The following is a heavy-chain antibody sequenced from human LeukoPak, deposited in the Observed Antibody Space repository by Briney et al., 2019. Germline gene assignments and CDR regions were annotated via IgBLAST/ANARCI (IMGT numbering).Heavy chain of an antibody. CDR2: IYSSGST. Sequence: SSETLSLTCSVSGGSISNYFWTWIRQPPGKGLEWIGYIYSSGSTYYNPSLKSRVTISVDTSKNRFSLKLSTVTATDTVVYYCARRPTGDPKFDYWGQGTLVTVSS. CDR3: ARRPTGDPKFDY. V-gene: IGHV4-59*08. D-gene: IGHD7-27*01. CDR1: GGSISNYF. J-gene: IGHJ4*02.